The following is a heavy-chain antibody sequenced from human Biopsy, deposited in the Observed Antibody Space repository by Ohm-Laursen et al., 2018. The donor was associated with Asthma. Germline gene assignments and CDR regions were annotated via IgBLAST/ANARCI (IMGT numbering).Heavy chain of an antibody. Sequence: SLRLSCAASGFAVRRDHMFWVRQAPGQGLVWVSVIYSGGTSHTADSVRGRFTISRDNSKNTLYLQMHSLRAEDTAVYYCARGDSSNWSHYYFDYWGQGTLVTVSS. V-gene: IGHV3-53*01. CDR3: ARGDSSNWSHYYFDY. D-gene: IGHD3-22*01. J-gene: IGHJ4*02. CDR1: GFAVRRDH. CDR2: IYSGGTS.